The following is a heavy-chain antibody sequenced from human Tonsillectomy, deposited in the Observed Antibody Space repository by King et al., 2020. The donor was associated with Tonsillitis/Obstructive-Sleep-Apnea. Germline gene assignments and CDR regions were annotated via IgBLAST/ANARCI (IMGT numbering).Heavy chain of an antibody. V-gene: IGHV3-21*01. J-gene: IGHJ6*02. Sequence: VQLVESGGGLVKPGGSLRLSCAASGFTFNSYSMNWVRQAPGKGLEWVSSISGSSSYIYYADSVKGRFTISRDNAKNSLFLQMNSLRAEDTAVYYCASAYGDTPYYYGMDVWGQGTTFTVSS. D-gene: IGHD4-17*01. CDR3: ASAYGDTPYYYGMDV. CDR2: ISGSSSYI. CDR1: GFTFNSYS.